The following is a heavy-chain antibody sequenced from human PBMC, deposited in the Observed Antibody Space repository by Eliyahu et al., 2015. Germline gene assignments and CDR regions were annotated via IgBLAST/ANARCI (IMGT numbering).Heavy chain of an antibody. CDR2: TYYRSRWYS. CDR1: GDXXXRTNVA. Sequence: QVQLQQSGPGLVKPSQTLSLTCAISGDXXXRTNVAWSXVRQSPSRGLEWLGRTYYRSRWYSDYALSVEGRITITPDTSENQFSLHLSSVTPEDSGVYYCAQAASGFYDCTVWGQGTLVTVSS. J-gene: IGHJ4*02. CDR3: AQAASGFYDCTV. V-gene: IGHV6-1*01. D-gene: IGHD5/OR15-5a*01.